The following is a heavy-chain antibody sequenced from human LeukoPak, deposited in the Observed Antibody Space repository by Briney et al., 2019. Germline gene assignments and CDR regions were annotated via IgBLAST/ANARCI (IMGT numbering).Heavy chain of an antibody. CDR1: GFTFSNYA. D-gene: IGHD1-26*01. Sequence: PGGSLRLSCAAPGFTFSNYAMTWVRQAPGKGLEWVSAISGSGGRTYSPDAVKGRCTVSIDNSKNTLYLLMISLRAEDTATYFCASTLVGATSGPDCYLENWGQGALVSVCS. CDR3: ASTLVGATSGPDCYLEN. V-gene: IGHV3-23*01. J-gene: IGHJ4*02. CDR2: ISGSGGRT.